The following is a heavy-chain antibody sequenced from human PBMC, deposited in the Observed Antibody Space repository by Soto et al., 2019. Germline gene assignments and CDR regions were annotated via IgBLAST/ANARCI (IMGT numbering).Heavy chain of an antibody. CDR3: ARDSSGVDY. CDR2: MYHSGST. J-gene: IGHJ4*02. D-gene: IGHD6-19*01. Sequence: SETLSLTCAVSGGSISSGGYSWSWIRQPPGKGLEWIGYMYHSGSTYYNPSLKSRVTISIDRSKNQFSLKLSSVTAADTAVYYCARDSSGVDYWGQGTLVTVSS. V-gene: IGHV4-30-2*01. CDR1: GGSISSGGYS.